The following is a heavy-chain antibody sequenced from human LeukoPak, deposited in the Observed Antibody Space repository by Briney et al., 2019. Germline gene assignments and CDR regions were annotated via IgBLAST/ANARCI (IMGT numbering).Heavy chain of an antibody. CDR3: ARGQYQLLSGGYYFDY. CDR1: GGSFSGYY. CDR2: INHSGST. D-gene: IGHD2-2*01. J-gene: IGHJ4*02. Sequence: SETLSLTCAVYGGSFSGYYWSWIRQPPGKGLEWIGEINHSGSTNYNPSLKSRVTMSVDTSKNQFSLKLSSVTAADTAVYYCARGQYQLLSGGYYFDYWGQGTLVTVSS. V-gene: IGHV4-34*01.